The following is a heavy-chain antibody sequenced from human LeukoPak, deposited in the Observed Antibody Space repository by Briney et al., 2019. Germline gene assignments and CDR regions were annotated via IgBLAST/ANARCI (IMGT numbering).Heavy chain of an antibody. CDR3: ARDWYYDSSGLAPFGY. Sequence: GGSLRLSCAASGFTFSSYGMHWVRQAPGKGLEWVAVIWYDGSNKYYADSVKGRFTISRDNSKNTLYLQMNSLRAEDTAVYYCARDWYYDSSGLAPFGYWGQGTLVTVSS. V-gene: IGHV3-33*01. J-gene: IGHJ4*02. D-gene: IGHD3-22*01. CDR1: GFTFSSYG. CDR2: IWYDGSNK.